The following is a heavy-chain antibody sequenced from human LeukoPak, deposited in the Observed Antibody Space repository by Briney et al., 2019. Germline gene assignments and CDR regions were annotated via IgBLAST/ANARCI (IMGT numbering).Heavy chain of an antibody. CDR1: GGSISSSSYY. CDR2: IYYSGST. Sequence: SETLSLTCTVSGGSISSSSYYWGWIRQPPGKGLEWIGSIYYSGSTYYNPSLKSRVPISVDTSKNQFSLKLSSVTAADTAVYYCARRRITMVQGVTPPGVAFDIWGQGTMVTVSS. J-gene: IGHJ3*02. D-gene: IGHD3-10*01. V-gene: IGHV4-39*01. CDR3: ARRRITMVQGVTPPGVAFDI.